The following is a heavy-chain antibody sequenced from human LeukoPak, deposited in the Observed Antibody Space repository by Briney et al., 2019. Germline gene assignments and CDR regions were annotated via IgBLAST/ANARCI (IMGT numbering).Heavy chain of an antibody. CDR3: VRVGEIWSNGGYFDS. D-gene: IGHD3-16*01. CDR2: ISYSGST. J-gene: IGHJ4*01. V-gene: IGHV4-59*12. CDR1: GGSISSYY. Sequence: SETLSLTCTVSGGSISSYYWSWIRQPPGKGLEWIGYISYSGSTNYNPSLKSRVTISLDTSKNQFSLKLRSVTAADTAVYYCVRVGEIWSNGGYFDSWGQGNLVTVSS.